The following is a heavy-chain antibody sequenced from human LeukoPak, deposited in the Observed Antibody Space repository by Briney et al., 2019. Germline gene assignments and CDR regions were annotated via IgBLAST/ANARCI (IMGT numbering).Heavy chain of an antibody. J-gene: IGHJ4*02. D-gene: IGHD6-19*01. CDR1: GYTFTIFG. CDR3: ARDRAGSAWYTTFDY. V-gene: IGHV1-18*01. Sequence: GASVTVSCKASGYTFTIFGISWVRQAPGQGLEWRGWISTYNGNTNYAQKLQGRVTMTTDTSTSRVYMDLRSLRSDDTAVYYCARDRAGSAWYTTFDYWGQGTLVTVSS. CDR2: ISTYNGNT.